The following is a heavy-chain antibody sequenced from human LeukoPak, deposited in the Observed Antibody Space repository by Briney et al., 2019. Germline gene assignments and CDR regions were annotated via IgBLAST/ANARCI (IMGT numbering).Heavy chain of an antibody. CDR3: ASGLYYYGSGSSTRMDY. CDR2: ISAYNGNT. CDR1: GYTFTSYG. D-gene: IGHD3-10*01. Sequence: PRASVKVSCKASGYTFTSYGISWVRQAPGQGLEWTGWISAYNGNTNYAQKLQGRVTMTTETSTSTAYMELRSLRSDDTAVYYCASGLYYYGSGSSTRMDYWGQGTLVTVSS. J-gene: IGHJ4*02. V-gene: IGHV1-18*01.